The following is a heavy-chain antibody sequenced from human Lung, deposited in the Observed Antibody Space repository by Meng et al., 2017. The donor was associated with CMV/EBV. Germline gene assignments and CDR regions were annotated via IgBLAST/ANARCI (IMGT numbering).Heavy chain of an antibody. Sequence: ASVKVSXKAYGYAFSNYGVTWVRQAPGQGPEWMGWISGYNGNTKYAQKFQGRVTMTADTSTSTVYMELRSLTSDDTAVYYCARDAYFNTWYPNWFDPWGQGTXVTVSS. CDR2: ISGYNGNT. CDR3: ARDAYFNTWYPNWFDP. V-gene: IGHV1-18*01. D-gene: IGHD6-13*01. CDR1: GYAFSNYG. J-gene: IGHJ5*02.